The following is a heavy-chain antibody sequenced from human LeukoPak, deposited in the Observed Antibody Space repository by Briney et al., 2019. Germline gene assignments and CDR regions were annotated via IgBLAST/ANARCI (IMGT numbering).Heavy chain of an antibody. CDR3: SRRDYSSGWYVDY. Sequence: GESLKISCKGSGYSFSNHWIAWVRQMPGKGLELMGIIYPGDSDARYSPSFQGQVTISADKSISTAFLQWTSLTASDTAMYYCSRRDYSSGWYVDYWGQGTLVTVSS. J-gene: IGHJ4*02. D-gene: IGHD6-19*01. CDR1: GYSFSNHW. CDR2: IYPGDSDA. V-gene: IGHV5-51*01.